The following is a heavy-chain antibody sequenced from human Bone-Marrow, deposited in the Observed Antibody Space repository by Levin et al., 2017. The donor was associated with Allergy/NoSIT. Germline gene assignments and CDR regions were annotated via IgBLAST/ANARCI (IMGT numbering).Heavy chain of an antibody. J-gene: IGHJ4*02. CDR1: GFTFSSYA. CDR2: ISYDGSNK. D-gene: IGHD3-3*01. V-gene: IGHV3-30*04. Sequence: GESLKISCAASGFTFSSYAMHWVRQAPGKGLEWVAVISYDGSNKYYADSVKGRFTISRDNSKNTLYLQMNSLRAEDTAVYYCARGGYDFWSGDPTDRPDYWGQGTLVTVSS. CDR3: ARGGYDFWSGDPTDRPDY.